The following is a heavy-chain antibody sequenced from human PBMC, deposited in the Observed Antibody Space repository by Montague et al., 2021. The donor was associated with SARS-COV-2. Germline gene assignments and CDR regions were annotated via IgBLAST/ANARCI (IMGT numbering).Heavy chain of an antibody. J-gene: IGHJ6*02. V-gene: IGHV3-66*02. CDR3: ARDQRRYGSGSYYGPHYYYYGMDV. D-gene: IGHD3-10*01. CDR1: GFTVSSNY. CDR2: IYSGGST. Sequence: SLRLSCAASGFTVSSNYMSWVRQAPGKGLEWVSVIYSGGSTYYADSVKGRFTISRDNSKNTLYLQMNSLRAEDTAVYYCARDQRRYGSGSYYGPHYYYYGMDVGGQGTTVTVSS.